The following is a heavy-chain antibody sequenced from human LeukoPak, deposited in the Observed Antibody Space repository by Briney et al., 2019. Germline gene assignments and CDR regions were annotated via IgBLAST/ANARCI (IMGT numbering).Heavy chain of an antibody. CDR3: ASLGTVGGYGSGIHYHFDY. CDR2: IYPGDSDT. Sequence: PGESPQISCQGSGSSFTSYWIGWVRQLPGKGLEWMGIIYPGDSDTRYSPSFQGQVTISADKSISTSYLQWSSLKASDTAMYYCASLGTVGGYGSGIHYHFDYWGQGTLVTVSS. D-gene: IGHD3-10*01. CDR1: GSSFTSYW. J-gene: IGHJ4*02. V-gene: IGHV5-51*01.